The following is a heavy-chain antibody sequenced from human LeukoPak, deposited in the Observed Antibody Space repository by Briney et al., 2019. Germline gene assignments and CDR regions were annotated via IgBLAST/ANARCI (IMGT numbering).Heavy chain of an antibody. CDR2: INHSGST. D-gene: IGHD3-22*01. CDR3: ARVWSPSHDSSGPYYFDY. CDR1: GGSFSGYY. V-gene: IGHV4-34*01. J-gene: IGHJ4*02. Sequence: SETLSLTCAVYGGSFSGYYWSWVRQPPGKGLEWIGEINHSGSTNYNPSLMSRVTISVDTSKNQFSLKLSSVTAADTAVYYCARVWSPSHDSSGPYYFDYWGQGTLVTVSS.